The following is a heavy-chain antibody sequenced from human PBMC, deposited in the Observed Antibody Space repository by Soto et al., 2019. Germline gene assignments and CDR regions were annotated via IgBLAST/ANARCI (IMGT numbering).Heavy chain of an antibody. V-gene: IGHV3-30-3*01. Sequence: GGSLRLSCAASGFTLSSYAMHWVSQAPGKGLEWVAVISDDGSNNYYADAGKGRFTIARDNPKNTLYLQMNSLRAEDTAVYYCAREVTTVTKDYYYHGMDVWGQGTTVTVSS. D-gene: IGHD4-4*01. CDR3: AREVTTVTKDYYYHGMDV. CDR2: ISDDGSNN. CDR1: GFTLSSYA. J-gene: IGHJ6*02.